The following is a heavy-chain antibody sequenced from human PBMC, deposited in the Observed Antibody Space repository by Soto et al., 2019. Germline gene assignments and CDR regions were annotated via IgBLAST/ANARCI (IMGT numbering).Heavy chain of an antibody. CDR3: AHCPFSTTPFDY. V-gene: IGHV2-5*02. J-gene: IGHJ4*02. D-gene: IGHD2-2*01. CDR2: IYWDDDK. CDR1: GFSLSTSGVG. Sequence: QITLKESGPTLVKPTQTLTLTCTFSGFSLSTSGVGVGWIRRPPGKALEWLAVIYWDDDKQYSPSLKTRLTITKETPKNQVVLTMTNVDPVDTATYYCAHCPFSTTPFDYWGQGTLVTVSS.